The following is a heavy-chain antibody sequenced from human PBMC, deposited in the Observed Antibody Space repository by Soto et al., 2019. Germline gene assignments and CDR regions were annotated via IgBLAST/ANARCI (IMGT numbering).Heavy chain of an antibody. CDR1: GDSISRKY. V-gene: IGHV4-4*07. Sequence: SETLSLTCGVSGDSISRKYWSWLRQPAGGGLEWIGRIYTTGATNYNSSLKSRVSMSVDTSKNQFSLRLTSVTAADTAVYFCAMTVIAPSPYLDHWGQGLLVTVSS. D-gene: IGHD4-17*01. J-gene: IGHJ4*02. CDR3: AMTVIAPSPYLDH. CDR2: IYTTGAT.